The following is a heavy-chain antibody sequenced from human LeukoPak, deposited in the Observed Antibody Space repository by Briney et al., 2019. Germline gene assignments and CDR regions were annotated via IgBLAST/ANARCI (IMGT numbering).Heavy chain of an antibody. J-gene: IGHJ3*02. Sequence: SVKVSCKASGLTFTSSAVQWVRQARGQRLEWIGWIVVGSGNTNYAQKFQERVTITRDMSTSTAYMELSSLRSEDTAVYYCATQSQLELRPYAAFDIWGQGTMVTVSS. CDR3: ATQSQLELRPYAAFDI. CDR1: GLTFTSSA. D-gene: IGHD1-7*01. V-gene: IGHV1-58*01. CDR2: IVVGSGNT.